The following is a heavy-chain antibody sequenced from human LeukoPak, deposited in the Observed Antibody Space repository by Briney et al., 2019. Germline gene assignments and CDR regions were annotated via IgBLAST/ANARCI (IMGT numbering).Heavy chain of an antibody. D-gene: IGHD2-2*01. J-gene: IGHJ4*02. CDR3: ARTYCSSTSCYTRSTDY. Sequence: PGGSLRLSCAASGFTFSSYSMNWVRQAPGKGLEWVSSISSGSSYIYYADSVKGRFTISRDNAKNSLYLQMNSLRAEDTAVYYCARTYCSSTSCYTRSTDYWGQGTLVTVSS. V-gene: IGHV3-21*01. CDR2: ISSGSSYI. CDR1: GFTFSSYS.